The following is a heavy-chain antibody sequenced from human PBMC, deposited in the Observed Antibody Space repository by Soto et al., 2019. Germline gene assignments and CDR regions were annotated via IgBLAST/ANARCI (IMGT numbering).Heavy chain of an antibody. Sequence: EVQLEESGGGLVQPGGSLRLSCVASGFTFSSNWVHWVRQAPGKGLVWVARINSEGSSTTYADSVKGRFTISRDNAKNTLFLQMNSLRAEDTAVYYCAMSLPYYYYYYYMDVWGKGTTVTVSS. V-gene: IGHV3-74*01. CDR3: AMSLPYYYYYYYMDV. J-gene: IGHJ6*03. CDR1: GFTFSSNW. CDR2: INSEGSST.